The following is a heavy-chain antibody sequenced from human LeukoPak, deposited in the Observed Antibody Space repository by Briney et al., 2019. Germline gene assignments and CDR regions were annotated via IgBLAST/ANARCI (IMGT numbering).Heavy chain of an antibody. Sequence: ASVEVSCKASGYTFTSYGISWVRQAPGQGLEWMGRINPNSGGTNYAQKFQGRVTMTRDTSISTAYMELSRLRSDDTAVYYCARRSITMVRGVISASLDYWGQGTLVTVSS. D-gene: IGHD3-10*01. J-gene: IGHJ4*02. CDR2: INPNSGGT. CDR1: GYTFTSYG. CDR3: ARRSITMVRGVISASLDY. V-gene: IGHV1-2*06.